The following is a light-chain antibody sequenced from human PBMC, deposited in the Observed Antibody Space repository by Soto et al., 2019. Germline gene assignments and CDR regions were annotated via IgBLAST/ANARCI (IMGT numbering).Light chain of an antibody. CDR1: QTVNNN. CDR2: STF. J-gene: IGKJ4*01. V-gene: IGKV3-15*01. CDR3: QQYNTWPLS. Sequence: EIVMTQSPATLSVSPGERATLSCRASQTVNNNLAWYQQKVGQAPRLLIYSTFNRATGVPARFSGSGSGTDFTLTISSLQSEDFAFYYCQQYNTWPLSFGGGTKVEIK.